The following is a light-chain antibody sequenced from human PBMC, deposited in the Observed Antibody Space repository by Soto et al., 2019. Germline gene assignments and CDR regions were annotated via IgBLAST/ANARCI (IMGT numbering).Light chain of an antibody. V-gene: IGKV3-20*01. CDR3: QQYGTSSKYT. Sequence: ENVLTQSPGTLSLSPGERAPLSCRARQSVSNNYLAWYQQKPGQAPRVLIFDASRRAAGIPDRFSGRGSGTDFTLTISRLEPEDFAVYYCQQYGTSSKYTFGQGTKFEIK. CDR1: QSVSNNY. J-gene: IGKJ2*01. CDR2: DAS.